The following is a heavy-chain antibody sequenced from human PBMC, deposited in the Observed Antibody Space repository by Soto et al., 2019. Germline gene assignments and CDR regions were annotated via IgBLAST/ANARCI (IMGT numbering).Heavy chain of an antibody. CDR3: ARTKDGLHAFDI. V-gene: IGHV1-2*02. Sequence: ASVKVSCKASGYTFTGYYMHWVRQAPGQGLEWMGWINPNSGGTNYAQKFQGRVTMTRDTSISTAYMELSRLRSDDTAVYYCARTKDGLHAFDIWGQGTMVTVSS. J-gene: IGHJ3*02. CDR2: INPNSGGT. D-gene: IGHD2-15*01. CDR1: GYTFTGYY.